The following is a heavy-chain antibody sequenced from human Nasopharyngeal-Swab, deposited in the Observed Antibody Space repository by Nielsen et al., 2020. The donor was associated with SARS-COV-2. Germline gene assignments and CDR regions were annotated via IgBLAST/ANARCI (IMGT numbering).Heavy chain of an antibody. CDR1: GFIFSASA. Sequence: GESLKISCAASGFIFSASAIHWVRQASGKGLEWVGRIGDKDHNYATTYGASVQGRFTISRDDSKNTAFLQMDSLKKEETEREEGQTDVYFDYWGQGTLGTVSS. CDR3: QTDVYFDY. V-gene: IGHV3-73*01. J-gene: IGHJ4*02. D-gene: IGHD1-26*01. CDR2: IGDKDHNYAT.